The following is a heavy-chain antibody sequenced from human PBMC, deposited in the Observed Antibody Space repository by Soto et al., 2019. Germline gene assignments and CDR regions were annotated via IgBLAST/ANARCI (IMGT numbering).Heavy chain of an antibody. D-gene: IGHD3-9*01. Sequence: EVQLVESGGGLVKPGGSLRLSCEASGFSFSRHSMNWVRQAPGKGLEWVSSIGNDPSYLYYAGSVKGRFTISRDNAKNPLYLQMNRLSVEATPVNYCARDQGLLRYGYRYYWGQGAPVTVSP. J-gene: IGHJ4*02. CDR2: IGNDPSYL. V-gene: IGHV3-21*06. CDR1: GFSFSRHS. CDR3: ARDQGLLRYGYRYY.